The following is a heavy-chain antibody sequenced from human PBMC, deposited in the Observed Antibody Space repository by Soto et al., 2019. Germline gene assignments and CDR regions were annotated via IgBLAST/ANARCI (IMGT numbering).Heavy chain of an antibody. J-gene: IGHJ4*02. D-gene: IGHD4-17*01. V-gene: IGHV3-15*01. CDR2: IKSKTDGGTT. CDR1: GFTFSNAW. CDR3: TTGIYGDYVKDY. Sequence: DVQLVESGGGLVKPGGSLRLSSAASGFTFSNAWMSWVRQAPGKGLEWVGRIKSKTDGGTTDYAAPVKGRFTISRDDSKNTLYLQMNSLKTEDTAVYYCTTGIYGDYVKDYWGQGTLVTVSS.